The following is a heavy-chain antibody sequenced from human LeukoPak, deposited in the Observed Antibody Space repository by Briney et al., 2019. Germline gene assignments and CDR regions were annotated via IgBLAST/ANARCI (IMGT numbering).Heavy chain of an antibody. J-gene: IGHJ4*02. CDR1: GGSISRYF. CDR2: IYYSGTT. Sequence: PSETLSLTCTVSGGSISRYFWSWIRQPPGKGLEWIGYIYYSGTTNYNPSLKSRVTILVDTPKNQFSLKLSSVTAADTAVYYCARYYYDISGYFPDYFDYWGQGILVTVSS. CDR3: ARYYYDISGYFPDYFDY. V-gene: IGHV4-59*01. D-gene: IGHD3-22*01.